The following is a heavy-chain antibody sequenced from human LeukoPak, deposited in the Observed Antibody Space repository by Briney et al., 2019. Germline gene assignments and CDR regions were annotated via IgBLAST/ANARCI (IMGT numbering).Heavy chain of an antibody. Sequence: PGGSLRLSCAASGFTVSSNYMSWVRQAPGKGLGYVSAISSNGGSTYYANSVKGRFTISRDNSKNTLYLQMGSLRAEDMAVYYCARDTGLSGFDPWGQGTLVTVSS. D-gene: IGHD3-16*02. V-gene: IGHV3-64*01. CDR1: GFTVSSNY. J-gene: IGHJ5*02. CDR3: ARDTGLSGFDP. CDR2: ISSNGGST.